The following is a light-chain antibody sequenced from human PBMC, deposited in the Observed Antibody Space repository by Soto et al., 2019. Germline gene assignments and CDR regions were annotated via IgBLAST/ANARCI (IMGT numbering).Light chain of an antibody. CDR2: AAS. V-gene: IGKV1-39*01. CDR1: QSISSH. Sequence: DIQMTQSPSSLSASVGDRVTITCRASQSISSHLHWYQQKPGKAPELLIYAASSLQSGVPSRFSGSGSGTDFTLTIGSLQPEDSATYFCQQSYSTPSTFGGGTKVEIK. CDR3: QQSYSTPST. J-gene: IGKJ4*01.